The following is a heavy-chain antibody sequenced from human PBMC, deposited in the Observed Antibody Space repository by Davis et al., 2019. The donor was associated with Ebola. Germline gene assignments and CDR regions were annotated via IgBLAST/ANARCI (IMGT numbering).Heavy chain of an antibody. D-gene: IGHD5-24*01. CDR2: TYYSSSKWYN. CDR1: GDSVSSGG. J-gene: IGHJ4*02. Sequence: PSETLSLTCAISGDSVSSGGWNWIRQSPSRGLEWLGRTYYSSSKWYNDYAVSVKSRITINPDTSKNQFSLQLNSVTPEDTALYYCAKGWPRSGIRYWGQGTLVTVSS. CDR3: AKGWPRSGIRY. V-gene: IGHV6-1*01.